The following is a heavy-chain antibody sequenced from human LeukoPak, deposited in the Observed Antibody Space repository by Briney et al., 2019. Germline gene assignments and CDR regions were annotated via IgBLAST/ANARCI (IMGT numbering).Heavy chain of an antibody. CDR2: IKSRTDGGTT. CDR1: GFTFSSYA. V-gene: IGHV3-15*01. Sequence: GGSLRLSCAASGFTFSSYAMSWVRQAPGKGLEWVGRIKSRTDGGTTDYAAPVKGRFTISRDDSKNTLYLQMNSLKTEDTAVYYCTTFNYVWGSYQDYWGQGTLVTVSS. D-gene: IGHD3-16*02. J-gene: IGHJ4*02. CDR3: TTFNYVWGSYQDY.